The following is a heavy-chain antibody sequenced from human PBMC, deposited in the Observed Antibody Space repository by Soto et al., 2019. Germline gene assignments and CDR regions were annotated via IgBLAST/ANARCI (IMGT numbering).Heavy chain of an antibody. CDR3: ARGYYDSSGYSWALSQSPLMRAFDI. V-gene: IGHV1-18*01. J-gene: IGHJ3*02. Sequence: GASVKVSCKASGYTFTSYGISWVRQAPGQGLEWMGWISAYNGNTNYAQKLQGRVTMTTDTSTSTAYMELRSLRSDDTAVYYCARGYYDSSGYSWALSQSPLMRAFDIWGQGTMVTVSS. D-gene: IGHD3-22*01. CDR2: ISAYNGNT. CDR1: GYTFTSYG.